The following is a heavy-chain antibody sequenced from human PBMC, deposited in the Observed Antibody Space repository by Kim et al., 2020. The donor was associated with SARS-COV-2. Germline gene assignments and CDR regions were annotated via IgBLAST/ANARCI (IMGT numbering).Heavy chain of an antibody. Sequence: SETLFLTCAVSGGSISSGGYSWSWIRQPPGKGLEWIGYIYHSGSTYYNPSLKSRVTISVDRSKNQFSLKLSSVTAADTAVYYCARFAQRGFGPWGGFDPWGQGTLVTVSS. CDR2: IYHSGST. CDR1: GGSISSGGYS. V-gene: IGHV4-30-2*01. CDR3: ARFAQRGFGPWGGFDP. J-gene: IGHJ5*02. D-gene: IGHD3-10*01.